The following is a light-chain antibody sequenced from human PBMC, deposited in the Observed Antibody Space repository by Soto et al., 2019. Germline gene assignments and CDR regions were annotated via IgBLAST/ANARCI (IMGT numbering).Light chain of an antibody. CDR1: SSDVGGYNY. J-gene: IGLJ1*01. Sequence: QSVLTQPASVSGSPGQSITISCTGTSSDVGGYNYVSCYQQHPGKAPNLMIYEVSNRPSGVSNRFSGSKSGNTASLTISGLQAEDEADYYCSSYTSSSTSYVFGTGTKVTVL. V-gene: IGLV2-14*01. CDR3: SSYTSSSTSYV. CDR2: EVS.